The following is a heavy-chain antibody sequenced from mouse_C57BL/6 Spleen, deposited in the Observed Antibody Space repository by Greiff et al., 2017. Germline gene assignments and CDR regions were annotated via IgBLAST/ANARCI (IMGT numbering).Heavy chain of an antibody. V-gene: IGHV5-4*03. J-gene: IGHJ2*01. D-gene: IGHD2-1*01. CDR3: ANGYYGNFFDY. CDR1: GFTFSSYA. Sequence: EVNLVESGGGLVKPGGSLKLSCAASGFTFSSYAMSWVRQTPEKRLEWVATISDGGSYTYYPDNVKGRFTISRDNAKNNLYLQMSHLKSEDTAMYYCANGYYGNFFDYWGQGTTLTVSS. CDR2: ISDGGSYT.